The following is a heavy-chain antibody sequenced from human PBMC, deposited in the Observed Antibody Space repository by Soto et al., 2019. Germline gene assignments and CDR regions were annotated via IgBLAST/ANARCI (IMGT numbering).Heavy chain of an antibody. J-gene: IGHJ5*02. Sequence: SETLSLTCTVSGASISGFYWSWIRKSAGKGLEWTGRIYATGTTDYNPSLKSRVMMSVDTSKKQFSLKLRSVTAADTAVYYCVRDGTKTLRDWFDPWGQGISVTV. CDR1: GASISGFY. V-gene: IGHV4-4*07. D-gene: IGHD1-1*01. CDR2: IYATGTT. CDR3: VRDGTKTLRDWFDP.